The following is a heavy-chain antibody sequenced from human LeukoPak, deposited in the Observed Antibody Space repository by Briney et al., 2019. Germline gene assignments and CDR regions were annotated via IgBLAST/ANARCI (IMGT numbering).Heavy chain of an antibody. CDR3: AVAYYYDSSGYQYYYGMDV. V-gene: IGHV3-23*01. Sequence: GGSLRLSCAASGFTFSSYAMSWARQAPGKGLEWVSAISGSGGSTYYADSVKGRFTISRDNSKNTLYLQMNSLRAEDTAVYYCAVAYYYDSSGYQYYYGMDVWGQGTTVTVSS. J-gene: IGHJ6*02. CDR2: ISGSGGST. CDR1: GFTFSSYA. D-gene: IGHD3-22*01.